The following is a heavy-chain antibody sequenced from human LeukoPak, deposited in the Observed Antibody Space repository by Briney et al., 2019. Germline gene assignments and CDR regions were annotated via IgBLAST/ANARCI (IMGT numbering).Heavy chain of an antibody. CDR1: GGTFSSYA. D-gene: IGHD3-3*01. CDR2: IIPIFGTA. V-gene: IGHV1-69*13. J-gene: IGHJ5*02. CDR3: AESITIFGVVLDSWFDP. Sequence: ASVKVSCKASGGTFSSYAISWVRQAPGQGLEWMGGIIPIFGTANYAQKVQGRVTITADESTSTAYMELSSLRSEDTAVYYCAESITIFGVVLDSWFDPWGQGTLVTVSS.